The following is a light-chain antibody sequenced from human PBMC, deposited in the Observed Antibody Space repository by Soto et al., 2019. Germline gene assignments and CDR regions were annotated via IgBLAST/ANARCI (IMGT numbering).Light chain of an antibody. CDR3: QQYGSSPKT. V-gene: IGKV3-20*01. Sequence: EILFTPAPGTPCFSPGERATLSCRASQSVSSSYLAWYQQKPGQAPMLLIYGASSRATGIPDRFSGSGSGTDFTLTISRLEPEDFAVYYCQQYGSSPKTFGQGTKV. CDR1: QSVSSSY. CDR2: GAS. J-gene: IGKJ1*01.